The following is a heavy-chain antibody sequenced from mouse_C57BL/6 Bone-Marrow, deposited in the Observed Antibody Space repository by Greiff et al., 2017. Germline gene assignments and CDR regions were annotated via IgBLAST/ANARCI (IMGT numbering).Heavy chain of an antibody. CDR2: IDPENGDT. V-gene: IGHV14-4*01. J-gene: IGHJ4*01. CDR1: GFNIKDDY. CDR3: TTRYSYYYAMDY. D-gene: IGHD1-1*01. Sequence: EVQLKQSGAELVRPGASVKLSCTASGFNIKDDYMHWVKQRPEQGLEWIGWIDPENGDTEYASKFQGKATITADTSSNTAYLQLSSLTSEDTAVYYCTTRYSYYYAMDYWGQGTSVTVSS.